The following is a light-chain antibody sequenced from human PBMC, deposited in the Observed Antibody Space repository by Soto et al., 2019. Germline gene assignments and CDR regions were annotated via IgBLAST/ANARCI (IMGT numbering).Light chain of an antibody. CDR2: TAS. CDR3: QKYNSAPWT. J-gene: IGKJ1*01. Sequence: DILMTQSPSSLSAFVGDKITITCRASQGIANYLAWYQHKPGMVPKLLIYTASTLQSGVPSRFSGSGSGTEFTLSISSLQPEDVATYYCQKYNSAPWTFGQGTKVEIK. CDR1: QGIANY. V-gene: IGKV1-27*01.